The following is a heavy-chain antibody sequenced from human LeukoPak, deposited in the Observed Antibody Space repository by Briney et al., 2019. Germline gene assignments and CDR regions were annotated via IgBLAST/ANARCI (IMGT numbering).Heavy chain of an antibody. V-gene: IGHV1-2*02. Sequence: GASVKVSCKASGYTFTVYYMHWVRQAPGQGLEWMGWINPNSGGTNYAQKFQGRVTMTRDTSISTAYMELSRLRSDDTAVYYCARGYYGSGSHNWFDPWGQGTLVTVSS. CDR2: INPNSGGT. CDR1: GYTFTVYY. CDR3: ARGYYGSGSHNWFDP. J-gene: IGHJ5*02. D-gene: IGHD3-10*01.